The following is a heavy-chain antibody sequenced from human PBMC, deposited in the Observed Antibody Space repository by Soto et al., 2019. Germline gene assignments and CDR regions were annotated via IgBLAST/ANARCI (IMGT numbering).Heavy chain of an antibody. CDR2: ISGYNGNT. V-gene: IGHV1-18*01. D-gene: IGHD4-17*01. CDR3: AREVAYGDWFDP. CDR1: GYTFTTYD. Sequence: QVQLVQSGVEVKKPGASVKVSCKTSGYTFTTYDISWVRQAPGQGLEWMGWISGYNGNTNYAQKLQGRVTMTTDTSTSTAYMELRSLRPDDTAVYYCAREVAYGDWFDPWGQGTLVTVSS. J-gene: IGHJ5*02.